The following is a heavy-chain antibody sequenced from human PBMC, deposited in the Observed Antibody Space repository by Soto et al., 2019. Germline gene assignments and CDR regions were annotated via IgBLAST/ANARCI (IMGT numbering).Heavy chain of an antibody. D-gene: IGHD3-22*01. Sequence: QVQLQESGPGLVKASQTLSLTCTVSGASVNSGDYYWSWVRQPPGRGLEWIGYIHYSETIYYNPSLKRRLQILAETLKTRLCQEARSVTAAYTAVKYCARAYRYYDPPDIWCRGTTVSVYS. CDR3: ARAYRYYDPPDI. J-gene: IGHJ3*02. CDR2: IHYSETI. V-gene: IGHV4-30-4*01. CDR1: GASVNSGDYY.